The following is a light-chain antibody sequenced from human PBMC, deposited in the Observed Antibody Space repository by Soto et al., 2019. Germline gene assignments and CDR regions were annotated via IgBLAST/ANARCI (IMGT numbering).Light chain of an antibody. V-gene: IGKV1-16*01. CDR1: QGINKF. CDR3: QQYESFPLT. CDR2: TAS. Sequence: DIQMTQSPSSLSASVGDSVTITCRASQGINKFLAWFQQKPGTAPKSLISTASRLQSGVPSRFSGSGSVTHFTLTINNLQPEEFATYYCQQYESFPLTFGGGTRVEIK. J-gene: IGKJ4*01.